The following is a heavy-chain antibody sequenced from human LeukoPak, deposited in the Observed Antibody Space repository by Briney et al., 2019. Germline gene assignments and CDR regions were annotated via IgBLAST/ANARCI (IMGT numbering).Heavy chain of an antibody. J-gene: IGHJ5*02. Sequence: GESLKISCKGSGYSFTSYWIGWVRQLPGKGLEWMGIIYPGDSDTRYSPSFQGQVTISADKSISTAYLQWSSLKASDTAMYYCARVIAARLSWFDPWGQGTLVTVSS. CDR2: IYPGDSDT. CDR1: GYSFTSYW. V-gene: IGHV5-51*01. CDR3: ARVIAARLSWFDP. D-gene: IGHD6-6*01.